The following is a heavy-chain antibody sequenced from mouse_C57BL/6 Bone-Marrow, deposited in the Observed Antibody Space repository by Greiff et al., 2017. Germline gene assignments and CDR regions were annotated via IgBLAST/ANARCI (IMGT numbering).Heavy chain of an antibody. V-gene: IGHV1-54*01. Sequence: QVQLQQSGAELVRPGTSVKVSCKASGYAFTNYLIEWVKQRPGQGLEWIGVINPGSGGTNYNEKFKGKATLTADKSSSTAYMQLSSLTSEDSAVYFCARLQYYGSSYPFDDWGQGTTLTVSS. D-gene: IGHD1-1*01. J-gene: IGHJ2*01. CDR2: INPGSGGT. CDR3: ARLQYYGSSYPFDD. CDR1: GYAFTNYL.